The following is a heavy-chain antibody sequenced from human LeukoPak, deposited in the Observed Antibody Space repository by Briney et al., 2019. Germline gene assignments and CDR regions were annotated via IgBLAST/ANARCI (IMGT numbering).Heavy chain of an antibody. CDR2: IYYSGSS. D-gene: IGHD2-15*01. V-gene: IGHV4-59*08. CDR3: ATYTRHCSGGTCYSIDY. CDR1: GDSISSYH. Sequence: SETLSLTCTVSGDSISSYHWTWIRQPPGRGLEWIGYIYYSGSSNYNPSLKSRVTISLDTSNNQFSLRLSSVTAADTAIYYCATYTRHCSGGTCYSIDYWGQRTLDTVSS. J-gene: IGHJ4*02.